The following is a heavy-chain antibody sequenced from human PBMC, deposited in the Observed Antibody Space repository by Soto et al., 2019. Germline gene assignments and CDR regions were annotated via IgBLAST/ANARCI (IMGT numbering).Heavy chain of an antibody. CDR1: GFTFTSSA. J-gene: IGHJ6*02. Sequence: SVKVSCKASGFTFTSSAVQWVRQARGQRLEWIGWIVVGGGNTNYAQKFQERVTITRDMSTSTAYMELSSLRFEDTAVYYCAASPVTPPPVAGDYYYYGMDVWGQGTTVTVSS. CDR2: IVVGGGNT. D-gene: IGHD6-19*01. V-gene: IGHV1-58*01. CDR3: AASPVTPPPVAGDYYYYGMDV.